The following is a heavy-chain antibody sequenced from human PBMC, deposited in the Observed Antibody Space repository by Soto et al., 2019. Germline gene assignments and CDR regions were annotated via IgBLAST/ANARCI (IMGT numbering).Heavy chain of an antibody. V-gene: IGHV3-15*07. J-gene: IGHJ4*02. CDR2: IKSKTDGGTT. CDR3: TITYYYDSSGYDFDY. D-gene: IGHD3-22*01. CDR1: GFTFSNAW. Sequence: GGSLRLSCAASGFTFSNAWMNWVRQAPGKGLEWVGRIKSKTDGGTTDNAAPVKGRFTISRDDSKNTLYLQMNSLKTEDTAVYYCTITYYYDSSGYDFDYWGQGTLVTVSS.